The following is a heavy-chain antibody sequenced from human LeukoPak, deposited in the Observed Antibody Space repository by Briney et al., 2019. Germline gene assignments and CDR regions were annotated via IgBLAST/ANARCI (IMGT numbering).Heavy chain of an antibody. CDR2: ISGDGGST. CDR1: GFIFDNYA. CDR3: ARGSETSGWYDY. D-gene: IGHD6-19*01. J-gene: IGHJ4*02. Sequence: GGSLRLSCAAPGFIFDNYAIHWVRQAPGKGPEWVSLISGDGGSTFYADSVRGRFTISRDNTRKSLSLQMSGLRSEDTALYYCARGSETSGWYDYWGQGTLVTVSS. V-gene: IGHV3-43*02.